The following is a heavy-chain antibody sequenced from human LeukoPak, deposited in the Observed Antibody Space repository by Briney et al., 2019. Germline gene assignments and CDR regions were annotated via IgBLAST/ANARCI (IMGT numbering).Heavy chain of an antibody. CDR1: GFTFSNYW. V-gene: IGHV3-7*01. Sequence: GGSLRLSCAASGFTFSNYWLTWVRQAPGQGLEWVANIKQDGSEKHYVDSVKGRFTISKDNAKNSLSLQMNSLRAGDTVVYYCARDRQIAYWGQGTLVTVSS. CDR2: IKQDGSEK. CDR3: ARDRQIAY. J-gene: IGHJ4*02.